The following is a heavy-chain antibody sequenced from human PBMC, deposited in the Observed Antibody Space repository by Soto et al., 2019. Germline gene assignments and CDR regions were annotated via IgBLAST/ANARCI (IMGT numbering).Heavy chain of an antibody. CDR2: IYYSGST. Sequence: PSETLSLTCTVSGGSVSSGSYYWSWIRQPPGKGLEWIGYIYYSGSTNYNPSLKSRVTISVDTSKNQFSLKLSSVTAADTAVYYCARDSWYDSSGYCYDYWGQGTLVTVSS. CDR1: GGSVSSGSYY. J-gene: IGHJ4*02. CDR3: ARDSWYDSSGYCYDY. V-gene: IGHV4-61*01. D-gene: IGHD3-22*01.